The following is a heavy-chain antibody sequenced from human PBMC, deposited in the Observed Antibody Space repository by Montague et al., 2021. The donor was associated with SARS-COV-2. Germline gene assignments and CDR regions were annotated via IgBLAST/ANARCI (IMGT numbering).Heavy chain of an antibody. CDR3: AGGRQHINMVVVVITGGEYYVDF. V-gene: IGHV4-34*01. J-gene: IGHJ4*02. D-gene: IGHD3-22*01. CDR2: TNHRGST. CDR1: DGSFSDYS. Sequence: SETLSLTCAVYDGSFSDYSCTWIRQPPGKGLEWIGETNHRGSTNYNPSLKSRVTISVDTSKNQFSLKMTSVTAADTAVYYCAGGRQHINMVVVVITGGEYYVDFWGQGTLVAVSS.